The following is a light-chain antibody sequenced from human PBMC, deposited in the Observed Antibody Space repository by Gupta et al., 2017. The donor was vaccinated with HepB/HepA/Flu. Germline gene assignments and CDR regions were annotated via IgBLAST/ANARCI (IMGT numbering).Light chain of an antibody. V-gene: IGLV2-18*02. CDR1: SSDVGSYNR. CDR3: SAYTSSSTWV. J-gene: IGLJ2*01. CDR2: EVS. Sequence: SALTQPPSVSGSPGQSVTISCTGTSSDVGSYNRVSWYQQPPGTATKLMIYEVSKRTSGVPDRFSGSKAGNTASLTISGLQEEDEADYYCSAYTSSSTWVFGGGTKLTVL.